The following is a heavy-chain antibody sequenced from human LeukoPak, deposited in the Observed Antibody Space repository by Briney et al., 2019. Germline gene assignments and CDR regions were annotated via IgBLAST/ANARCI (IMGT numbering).Heavy chain of an antibody. V-gene: IGHV3-33*01. CDR2: IWYDGSNK. D-gene: IGHD5-18*01. CDR3: AREYSYGGPGNAFDI. Sequence: GGSLRLSCAASRFTFSSYGMHWVRQAPGKGLEWVAVIWYDGSNKYYADSVKGRFTISRDNSKNTLYLQMNSLRAEDTAVYYCAREYSYGGPGNAFDIWGQGTMVTVSS. J-gene: IGHJ3*02. CDR1: RFTFSSYG.